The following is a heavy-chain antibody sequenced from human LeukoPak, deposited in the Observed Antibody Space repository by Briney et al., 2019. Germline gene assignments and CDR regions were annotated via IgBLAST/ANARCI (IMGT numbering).Heavy chain of an antibody. CDR2: FYTSGNT. Sequence: SETLSLTCSVSGTSITPYSWSWIRQPPGRGLEWIGYFYTSGNTHQNPSLKSRVTMSIDASKNQFSLRLSSMTAADTAVYYRARHRAEMATITDDTFDMWGQGTMVTVPS. V-gene: IGHV4-4*09. J-gene: IGHJ3*02. CDR1: GTSITPYS. CDR3: ARHRAEMATITDDTFDM. D-gene: IGHD5-24*01.